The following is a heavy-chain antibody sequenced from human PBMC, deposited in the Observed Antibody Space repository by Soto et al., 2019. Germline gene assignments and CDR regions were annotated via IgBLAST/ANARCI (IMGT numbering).Heavy chain of an antibody. V-gene: IGHV1-69*13. Sequence: SVKVSCKASGGTFISYAISWVRQAPGQGLEWMGGIIPIFGTANYAQKFQGRVTITADESTSTAYMELRSLRSDDTAVYYCAREFGAHGILTYWYFDLWGRGTLVTVSS. D-gene: IGHD3-9*01. CDR1: GGTFISYA. CDR2: IIPIFGTA. J-gene: IGHJ2*01. CDR3: AREFGAHGILTYWYFDL.